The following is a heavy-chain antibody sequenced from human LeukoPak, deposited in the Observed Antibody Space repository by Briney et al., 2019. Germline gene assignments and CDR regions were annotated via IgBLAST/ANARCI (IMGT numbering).Heavy chain of an antibody. CDR2: ISSSGGST. V-gene: IGHV3-23*01. J-gene: IGHJ4*02. CDR3: AKWAPERYDSSGYYYGYFDY. Sequence: GGSLRLSCAASGFTFSSSAMSWVCQVPGKGLEWVSGISSSGGSTNYADSVRGRFTISRDNSKNTLYLQMNSLRAEDTAVYYCAKWAPERYDSSGYYYGYFDYWGQGTLVTVSS. D-gene: IGHD3-22*01. CDR1: GFTFSSSA.